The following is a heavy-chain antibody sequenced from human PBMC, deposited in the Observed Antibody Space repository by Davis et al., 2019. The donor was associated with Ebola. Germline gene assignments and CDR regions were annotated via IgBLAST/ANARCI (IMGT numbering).Heavy chain of an antibody. CDR2: IYSGAST. D-gene: IGHD3-10*01. J-gene: IGHJ5*02. V-gene: IGHV3-66*02. CDR3: AKVFRGQRNWFDP. Sequence: GESLKISCAASGFTVSSNYMSWVRQAPGKGLEWVSVIYSGASTYYADSVKGRFTISRHNSKNTLYLQMNSLRAEDTAVYYCAKVFRGQRNWFDPWGQGTLVTVSS. CDR1: GFTVSSNY.